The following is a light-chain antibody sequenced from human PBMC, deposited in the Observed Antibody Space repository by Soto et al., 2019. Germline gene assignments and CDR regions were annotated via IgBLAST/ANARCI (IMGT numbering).Light chain of an antibody. CDR2: EVS. V-gene: IGLV2-8*01. CDR1: SSDVGGYNY. Sequence: QSALTQPPSASGSPGQSVTISCTGTSSDVGGYNYVSWYQQHPGKAPKLMIYEVSKRPSGVPDRFSGSKSGNTASLTVSGLQAEDEADYYCSSYAGSNNLVFGGGTKVTRP. J-gene: IGLJ2*01. CDR3: SSYAGSNNLV.